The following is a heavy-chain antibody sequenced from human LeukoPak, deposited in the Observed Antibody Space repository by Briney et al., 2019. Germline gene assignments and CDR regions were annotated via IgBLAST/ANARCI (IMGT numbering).Heavy chain of an antibody. CDR3: ARQLVRVVISDFDH. J-gene: IGHJ4*02. V-gene: IGHV4-39*01. Sequence: SETLSLTCTVSGGSISSSSYYWGWIRQPPGKGLEWIGSIYYSGSTYYNPSLKSRVTISVDTSKNQFSLNLSSVTAADTAVYYCARQLVRVVISDFDHWGQGTLVTVSP. D-gene: IGHD3-10*01. CDR1: GGSISSSSYY. CDR2: IYYSGST.